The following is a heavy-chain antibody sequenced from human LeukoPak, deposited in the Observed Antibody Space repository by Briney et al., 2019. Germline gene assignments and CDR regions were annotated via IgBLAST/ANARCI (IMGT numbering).Heavy chain of an antibody. V-gene: IGHV3-33*01. CDR1: GFTFSSYG. J-gene: IGHJ4*02. Sequence: GSLRLSCAASGFTFSSYGMHWVRQAPGKGLECVAVIWYDGSNKYYADSVKGRFTISRDNSKNTLYLQMNSLRAEDTAVYYCARAGIAAAGTGYFDYWGQGTLVTVSS. D-gene: IGHD6-13*01. CDR2: IWYDGSNK. CDR3: ARAGIAAAGTGYFDY.